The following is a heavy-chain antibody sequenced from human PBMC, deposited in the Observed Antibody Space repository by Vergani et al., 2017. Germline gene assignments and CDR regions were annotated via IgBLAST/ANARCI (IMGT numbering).Heavy chain of an antibody. Sequence: EVHLLESGGGQVEAGGSLRLSCVASGFTFSNSAMSWVRQTSGKGLEWVSAISGHGDRTYYADSVKGRFTISRDNSKNTVYLQMNSLRAEDTAVYYCARLSYDTTPYLQGGYDCWGQGTQVTVSS. CDR1: GFTFSNSA. V-gene: IGHV3-23*01. CDR3: ARLSYDTTPYLQGGYDC. J-gene: IGHJ4*02. CDR2: ISGHGDRT. D-gene: IGHD3-22*01.